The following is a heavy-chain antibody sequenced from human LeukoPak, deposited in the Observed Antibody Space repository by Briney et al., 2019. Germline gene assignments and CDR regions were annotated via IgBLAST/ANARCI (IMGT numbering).Heavy chain of an antibody. V-gene: IGHV4-4*07. Sequence: SETLSLTCSVSGGSISPYYWIWVRQPAGKGPEWIGRIYTSGSTLANPSLKTRVIISADKSRNDLSLKLTAVTAADTAVYYCARVASGDYSPSDYWGQGTLVTVSS. CDR2: IYTSGST. CDR1: GGSISPYY. CDR3: ARVASGDYSPSDY. J-gene: IGHJ4*02. D-gene: IGHD2-15*01.